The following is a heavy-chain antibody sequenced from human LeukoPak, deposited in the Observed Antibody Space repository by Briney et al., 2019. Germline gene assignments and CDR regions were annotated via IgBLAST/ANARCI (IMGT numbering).Heavy chain of an antibody. CDR3: ARGGSLVGTTPHDTFDI. J-gene: IGHJ3*02. CDR1: AASVSSYY. CDR2: IHYSGST. V-gene: IGHV4-59*02. Sequence: SETLSLTCTVSAASVSSYYWSWIRQPPGKGLEWIGYIHYSGSTNYNPSLKSRVAISVDTSKNQVSLRLNSVTAADTAVYYCARGGSLVGTTPHDTFDIWGQGTVVTVS. D-gene: IGHD1-26*01.